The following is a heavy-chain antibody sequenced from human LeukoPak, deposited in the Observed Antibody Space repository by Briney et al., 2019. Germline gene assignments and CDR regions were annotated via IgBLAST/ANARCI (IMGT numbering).Heavy chain of an antibody. CDR2: IYDRGDPT. J-gene: IGHJ4*02. V-gene: IGHV3-23*01. Sequence: PGGSLRLSCAASGFSFSNAAMSWVRQAPGKGLEWVSTIYDRGDPTYYADSVKGRFIISRDKSKNTLYLQMNSPRAEDSAVYYCAHKTGFDYWGQGTLVSVSS. CDR3: AHKTGFDY. CDR1: GFSFSNAA.